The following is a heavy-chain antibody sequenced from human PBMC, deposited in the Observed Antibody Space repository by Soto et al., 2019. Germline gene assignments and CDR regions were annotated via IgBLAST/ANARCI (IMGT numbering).Heavy chain of an antibody. CDR2: IYYSGTT. J-gene: IGHJ2*01. D-gene: IGHD3-16*01. CDR3: AREKSVVLGMAHPNWYFEL. Sequence: QVQLQESGPGLVKSSQTLSLTCGVSGGSINNGDYYWSWIRQPPGKGLERIGYIYYSGTTYFNPSLKSRLSMSLDTSKNPFSLKLTSVTAADAAVYYCAREKSVVLGMAHPNWYFELWGRGTLVTVSS. CDR1: GGSINNGDYY. V-gene: IGHV4-30-4*01.